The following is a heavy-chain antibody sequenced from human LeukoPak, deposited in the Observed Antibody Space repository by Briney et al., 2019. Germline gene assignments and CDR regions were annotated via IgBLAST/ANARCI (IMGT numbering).Heavy chain of an antibody. CDR2: IYYSGST. J-gene: IGHJ4*02. V-gene: IGHV4-59*11. CDR1: GGSISSHY. Sequence: PSETLSLTCTVSGGSISSHYWSWIRQPPGKGLEWIGYIYYSGSTNYNPSLKSRVTISVDTSKNQFSLKLSSVTAADTAVYYCARGAYYFDYWGQGTLVTVSS. CDR3: ARGAYYFDY.